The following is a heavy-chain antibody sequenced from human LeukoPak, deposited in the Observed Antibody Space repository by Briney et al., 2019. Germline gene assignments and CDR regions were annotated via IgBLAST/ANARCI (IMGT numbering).Heavy chain of an antibody. J-gene: IGHJ6*03. Sequence: PGGSLRLSCAASGFTFSSYGMHWVRQAPGKGLEWVAFIRYDGSNKYYADSVKGRFTISRDNSKNTLYLQMNSLRAEDTAVYYCAKDPSGGVQLVPAVPSLGYYYYMDVWGKGTTVTVSS. CDR1: GFTFSSYG. CDR3: AKDPSGGVQLVPAVPSLGYYYYMDV. CDR2: IRYDGSNK. D-gene: IGHD6-6*01. V-gene: IGHV3-30*02.